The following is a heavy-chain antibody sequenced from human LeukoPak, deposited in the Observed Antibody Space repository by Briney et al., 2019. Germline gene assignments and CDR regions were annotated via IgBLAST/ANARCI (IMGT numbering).Heavy chain of an antibody. CDR3: ARDPTCGIDAFDI. Sequence: GGSLRLSCAASGFSFRSYWMTWVRQAPGKGLEWVANINQDGSDKPYVDSVKGRFTISRDNAKNSLYLQMNSLRAEDTAVYYCARDPTCGIDAFDIWGEGTMVTVSS. CDR2: INQDGSDK. CDR1: GFSFRSYW. D-gene: IGHD1-26*01. V-gene: IGHV3-7*01. J-gene: IGHJ3*02.